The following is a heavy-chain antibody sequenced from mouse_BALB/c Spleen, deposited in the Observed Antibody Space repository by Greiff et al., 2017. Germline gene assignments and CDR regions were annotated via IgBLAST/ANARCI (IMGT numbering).Heavy chain of an antibody. CDR2: ISNGGGST. D-gene: IGHD2-10*02. CDR1: GFTFSSYT. J-gene: IGHJ4*01. V-gene: IGHV5-12-2*01. CDR3: ARDGYGNYGFYAMDY. Sequence: EVQGVESGGGLVQPGGSLKLSCAASGFTFSSYTMSWVRQTPEKRLEWVAYISNGGGSTYYPDTVKGRFTISRDNAKNTLYLQMSSLKSEDTAMYYCARDGYGNYGFYAMDYWGQGTSVTVSS.